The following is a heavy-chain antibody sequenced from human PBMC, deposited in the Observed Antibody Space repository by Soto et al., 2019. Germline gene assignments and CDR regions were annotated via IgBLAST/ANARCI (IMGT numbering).Heavy chain of an antibody. CDR1: GFTFNNYG. V-gene: IGHV3-30*18. Sequence: QVQLVESGGGVVQPGRSLRLSCAASGFTFNNYGMHWVRQAPGKGLEWVATISNDGSDKYYADSVKGRLTTSRDNSKNTVYLQMNSLRAEDTALYSCAKDQGIAASHGVDWGQGTMVTVSS. CDR2: ISNDGSDK. CDR3: AKDQGIAASHGVD. D-gene: IGHD6-13*01. J-gene: IGHJ3*01.